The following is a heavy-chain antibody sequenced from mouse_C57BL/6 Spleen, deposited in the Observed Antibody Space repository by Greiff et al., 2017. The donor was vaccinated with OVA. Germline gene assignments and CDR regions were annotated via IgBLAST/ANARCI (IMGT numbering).Heavy chain of an antibody. CDR1: GFNINDYY. CDR3: TTGDYGSRYENAMDY. J-gene: IGHJ4*01. Sequence: VQLQQSGAELVRPGASVKLSCTASGFNINDYYMHWVKQSPEQGLEWIGRIDPEDGDTDYAPNFQGKATMTADTSSNTAYLQLSSLTSEDTAVYYWTTGDYGSRYENAMDYWGQGTSVTVSS. CDR2: IDPEDGDT. V-gene: IGHV14-1*01. D-gene: IGHD1-1*01.